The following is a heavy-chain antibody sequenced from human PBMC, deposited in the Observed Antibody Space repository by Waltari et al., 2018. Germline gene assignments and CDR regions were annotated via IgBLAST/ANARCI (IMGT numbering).Heavy chain of an antibody. Sequence: EVQLVESGGGLVQPGGSLRASCAVSGFTFSSYVMSWVRQAPGKGLEWVSPTNGDAAGTHYADSVKGRFTISRDNSRNTLFLLMNSLGAEDTAVYYCARDFGDYVGASDVWGKGTTVTVSS. D-gene: IGHD4-17*01. CDR2: TNGDAAGT. CDR1: GFTFSSYV. CDR3: ARDFGDYVGASDV. J-gene: IGHJ6*04. V-gene: IGHV3-23*04.